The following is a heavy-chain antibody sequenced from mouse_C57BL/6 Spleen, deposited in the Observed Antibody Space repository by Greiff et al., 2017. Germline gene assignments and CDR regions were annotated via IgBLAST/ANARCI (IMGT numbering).Heavy chain of an antibody. D-gene: IGHD2-4*01. Sequence: VKLQQPGTELVKPGASVKLSCKASGYTFTSYWMHWVKQRPGQGLEWIGNINPSNGGTNYNEKFKSKATLTVDKSSSTAYMQLSSLTSEDSAVYYCARDGIYYDYDWYFDVWGTGTTVTVSS. CDR2: INPSNGGT. CDR1: GYTFTSYW. J-gene: IGHJ1*03. CDR3: ARDGIYYDYDWYFDV. V-gene: IGHV1-53*01.